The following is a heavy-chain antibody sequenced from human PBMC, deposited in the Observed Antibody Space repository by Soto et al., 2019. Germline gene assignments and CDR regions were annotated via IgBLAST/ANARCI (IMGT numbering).Heavy chain of an antibody. D-gene: IGHD2-15*01. CDR2: INAGNGNT. J-gene: IGHJ4*02. CDR3: ARDLGGWPDY. V-gene: IGHV1-3*01. CDR1: GYTFTSYA. Sequence: ASVKVSCKASGYTFTSYAMHWVRQAPGQRLEWMGWINAGNGNTKYSQKFQGRVTVTKDTSASTAYMELSSLRSEDTAVYYCARDLGGWPDYWGQGTLVPSPQ.